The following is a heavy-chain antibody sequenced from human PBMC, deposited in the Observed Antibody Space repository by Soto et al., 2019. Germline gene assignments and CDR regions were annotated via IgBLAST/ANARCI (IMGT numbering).Heavy chain of an antibody. J-gene: IGHJ6*02. CDR1: GSTSRGYT. Sequence: EVQLVESGGGLVNPGGSLGFPCVASGSTSRGYTKNGVRQAPGRGLEWVSYISGPIIYIYYADSVKGRFTISRDNAKSAVYLQMNSLRAEDTAVYYCARGFRNGFNVWGQGTTVSVSS. D-gene: IGHD2-8*01. V-gene: IGHV3-21*01. CDR2: ISGPIIYI. CDR3: ARGFRNGFNV.